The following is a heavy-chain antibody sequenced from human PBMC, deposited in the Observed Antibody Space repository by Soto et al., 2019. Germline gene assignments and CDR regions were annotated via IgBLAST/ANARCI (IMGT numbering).Heavy chain of an antibody. D-gene: IGHD1-26*01. V-gene: IGHV1-69*13. J-gene: IGHJ5*02. CDR1: GGTFGSYG. Sequence: ASVKVSCKASGGTFGSYGFSWVRQAPGQGLEWLGGIIPIFGTTNYAQKLQGRVTVTADESTTTVYMELNSLTSEDTAVYYCAKESSYGKNYYHWFDPWGQGTLVTVSS. CDR2: IIPIFGTT. CDR3: AKESSYGKNYYHWFDP.